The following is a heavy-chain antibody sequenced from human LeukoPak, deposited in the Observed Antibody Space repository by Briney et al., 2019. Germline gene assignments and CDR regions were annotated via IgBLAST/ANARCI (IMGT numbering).Heavy chain of an antibody. V-gene: IGHV4-34*01. Sequence: SETLSLTCAVYGGSLSGYYRSWIRQPPGKGLEWIGEINHSGSTNYNPSLKSRVTISVDTSKNQFSLKLSSVTAADTAVYYCARENFDHSSSWYGWGQGTLVTVSS. CDR1: GGSLSGYY. J-gene: IGHJ4*02. CDR3: ARENFDHSSSWYG. D-gene: IGHD6-13*01. CDR2: INHSGST.